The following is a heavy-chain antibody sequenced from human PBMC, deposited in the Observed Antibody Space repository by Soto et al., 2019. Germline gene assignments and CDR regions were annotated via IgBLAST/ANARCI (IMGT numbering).Heavy chain of an antibody. D-gene: IGHD3-10*01. Sequence: QITLKESGPPLVKPTQTLTLTCTFSGFSLSTSGVGVGWIRQPPGKALEWLALIYWNDDKRYSTSLKSRLTITKDTSKNQVVLTMTNMDPVDTATYYCAHKRATTYYYGSGSYSLFDYWGNGTLVTVS. CDR3: AHKRATTYYYGSGSYSLFDY. J-gene: IGHJ4*01. CDR1: GFSLSTSGVG. CDR2: IYWNDDK. V-gene: IGHV2-5*01.